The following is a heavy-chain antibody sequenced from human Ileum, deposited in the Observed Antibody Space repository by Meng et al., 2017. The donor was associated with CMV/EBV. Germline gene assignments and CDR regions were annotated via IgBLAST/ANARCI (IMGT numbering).Heavy chain of an antibody. Sequence: ASVKVSCKASGYTFSSYCISWVRQAPGQGLEWMGWISANNGNTNLAQKLQDKITMTTDTSTSTAYMELRNLRSDDTAVYFCARDSPPRGIWSGSYFYYYFGMDVWGQGTTVTVSS. J-gene: IGHJ6*02. D-gene: IGHD3-3*01. CDR3: ARDSPPRGIWSGSYFYYYFGMDV. CDR2: ISANNGNT. V-gene: IGHV1-18*01. CDR1: GYTFSSYC.